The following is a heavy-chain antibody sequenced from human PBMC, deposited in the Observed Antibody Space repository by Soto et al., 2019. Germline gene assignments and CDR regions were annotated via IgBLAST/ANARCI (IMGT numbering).Heavy chain of an antibody. J-gene: IGHJ6*02. D-gene: IGHD6-13*01. CDR1: GFAFSTYA. CDR2: ISGSVGSS. Sequence: EVQLLESGGALEHPGGSLRLSCAAAGFAFSTYAMTWVRQAPGKGLEWVSVISGSVGSSYYAASVKGRFTISSDNSKDTLFLPMNGLRAEDTAVYYCAKVTTRAAAGRYEYSKDGMDGCGQGAPGTVSS. CDR3: AKVTTRAAAGRYEYSKDGMDG. V-gene: IGHV3-23*01.